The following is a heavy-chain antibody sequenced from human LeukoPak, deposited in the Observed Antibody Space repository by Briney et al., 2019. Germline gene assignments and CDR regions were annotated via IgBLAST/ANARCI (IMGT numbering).Heavy chain of an antibody. Sequence: SETLSLTCTVSSGSISSYYWSWIRQPPGRGLVGIGYIYYSGSTNYNPSLKSRVTISVDTSKNQFSLKLSSVTAADTAVYYCARSLGGWSNWFDPWGQGTLVTVSS. D-gene: IGHD6-19*01. J-gene: IGHJ5*02. CDR1: SGSISSYY. CDR3: ARSLGGWSNWFDP. CDR2: IYYSGST. V-gene: IGHV4-59*01.